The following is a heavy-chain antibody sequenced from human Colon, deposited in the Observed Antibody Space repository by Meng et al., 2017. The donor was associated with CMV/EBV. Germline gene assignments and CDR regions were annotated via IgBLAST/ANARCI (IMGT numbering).Heavy chain of an antibody. CDR1: GFSVSSSGVV. CDR3: AHRTTVTSVDY. D-gene: IGHD4-17*01. Sequence: TCTVSGFSVSSSGVVVGWVRQTPRKALEWLAFIYWNGVERYSPSLRNRLTITKDTSKNEVVLTMTDMDPVDTATYFCAHRTTVTSVDYWGQGTLVTVSS. CDR2: IYWNGVE. J-gene: IGHJ4*02. V-gene: IGHV2-5*01.